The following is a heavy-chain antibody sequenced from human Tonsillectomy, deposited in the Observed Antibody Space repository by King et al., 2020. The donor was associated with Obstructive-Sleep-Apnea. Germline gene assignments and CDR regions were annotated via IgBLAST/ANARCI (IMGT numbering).Heavy chain of an antibody. D-gene: IGHD3-16*02. Sequence: VQLVESGGGLVQPGGSLRLSCAASGFTFSSYAMSWVRQASGKGLEGGPGLSGSGGSTYYADSVKGRFTISRDNSKNPLYLQMNSLRAEDAAVYYCASFAQCLSAQVDYWGQGTLVTVSS. CDR1: GFTFSSYA. CDR3: ASFAQCLSAQVDY. J-gene: IGHJ4*02. V-gene: IGHV3-23*04. CDR2: LSGSGGST.